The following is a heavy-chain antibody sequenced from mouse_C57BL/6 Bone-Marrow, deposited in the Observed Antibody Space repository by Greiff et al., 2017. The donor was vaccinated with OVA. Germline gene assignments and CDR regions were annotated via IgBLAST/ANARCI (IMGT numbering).Heavy chain of an antibody. J-gene: IGHJ4*01. CDR1: GYTFTSYW. CDR2: IDPSDSYT. CDR3: ARIVTTGAMDY. Sequence: VQLQQPGAELVMPGASVKLSCKASGYTFTSYWMHWVKQRPGQGLEWIGEIDPSDSYTNYNQKFKGKSTLTVDKSSSTAYMQLSSLTSEDSAVYYCARIVTTGAMDYWGQGTSVTVSS. V-gene: IGHV1-69*01. D-gene: IGHD2-5*01.